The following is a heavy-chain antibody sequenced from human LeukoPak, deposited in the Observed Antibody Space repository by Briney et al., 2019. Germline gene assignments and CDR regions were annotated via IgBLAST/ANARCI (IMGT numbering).Heavy chain of an antibody. CDR2: ISSENIYI. Sequence: GGSLRLACVASGFKFSDYNMNWVRQAPGKGLEWVSSISSENIYIYYAASVQGRFTISRDNAKNSLYLQMNSLRADDTSAYYCVRSAAGPLDYWGQGTLVTVSS. CDR1: GFKFSDYN. V-gene: IGHV3-21*01. J-gene: IGHJ4*02. CDR3: VRSAAGPLDY. D-gene: IGHD2-2*01.